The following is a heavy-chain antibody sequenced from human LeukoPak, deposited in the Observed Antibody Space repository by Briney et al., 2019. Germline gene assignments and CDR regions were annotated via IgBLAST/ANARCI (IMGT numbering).Heavy chain of an antibody. Sequence: SETLSLTCTVSGGSISSYYWSWIRQPAGKGLEWIGRIYISGSTNYNPSLNSRVTMSVDTSRNQLSLKLSSVTAADTAVYYCARGAGAYGRAFDIWGQGTMVTVSS. CDR3: ARGAGAYGRAFDI. CDR1: GGSISSYY. J-gene: IGHJ3*02. V-gene: IGHV4-4*07. D-gene: IGHD6-19*01. CDR2: IYISGST.